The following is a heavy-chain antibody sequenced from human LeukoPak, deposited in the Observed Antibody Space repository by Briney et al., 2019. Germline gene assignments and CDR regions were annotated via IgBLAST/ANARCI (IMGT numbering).Heavy chain of an antibody. Sequence: RASVKVSCKASGFSFTDYYMHWVRQAPGQGLEWMGYINPHSGGTSSPQKFQGRVTMTTDTSISAAYMELSSLISDDTAMYYCVREGNELLSKNFDYWGQGTLVTVSS. J-gene: IGHJ4*02. CDR1: GFSFTDYY. V-gene: IGHV1-2*02. D-gene: IGHD2-21*02. CDR3: VREGNELLSKNFDY. CDR2: INPHSGGT.